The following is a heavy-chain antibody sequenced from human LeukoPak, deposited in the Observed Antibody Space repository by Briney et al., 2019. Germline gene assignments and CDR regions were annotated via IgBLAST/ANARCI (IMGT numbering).Heavy chain of an antibody. Sequence: ASVKVSCKASGYTFTGYYMHWVRQAPGQGLEWMGWINPNSGGTNYAQKFQGRATMTRDTSISTAYMELSRLRSDDTAVYYCAREGGYSDHDAFDIWGQGTMVTVSS. V-gene: IGHV1-2*02. J-gene: IGHJ3*02. CDR3: AREGGYSDHDAFDI. CDR1: GYTFTGYY. CDR2: INPNSGGT. D-gene: IGHD5-18*01.